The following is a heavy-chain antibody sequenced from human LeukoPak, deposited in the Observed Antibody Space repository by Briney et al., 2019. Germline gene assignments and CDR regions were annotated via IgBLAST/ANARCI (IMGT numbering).Heavy chain of an antibody. CDR3: AKDIEMATPGYYFDY. J-gene: IGHJ4*02. Sequence: GGSLRLSCAASGFTFSSYWTSWVRQAPGEGLEWVARIKQDGSEKYYVDSVKGRFTISRDNSKNSLYLQMNSLRAEDTALYYCAKDIEMATPGYYFDYWGQGTLVTVSS. CDR1: GFTFSSYW. D-gene: IGHD5-24*01. CDR2: IKQDGSEK. V-gene: IGHV3-7*03.